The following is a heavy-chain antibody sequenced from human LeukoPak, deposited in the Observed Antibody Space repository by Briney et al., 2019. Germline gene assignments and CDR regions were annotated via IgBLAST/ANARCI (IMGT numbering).Heavy chain of an antibody. D-gene: IGHD1-1*01. J-gene: IGHJ4*02. CDR2: IESKTGGGTT. CDR1: GFTFSNAW. CDR3: TTTEGTGTTGLFDY. Sequence: PGGSLRLSSAASGFTFSNAWMSWVRQAPGTGLEWVGRIESKTGGGTTDYAAPVKGRFTISRDDSKNTLYLQMNSLKTEDTAVYYCTTTEGTGTTGLFDYWGQGTLVTVSS. V-gene: IGHV3-15*04.